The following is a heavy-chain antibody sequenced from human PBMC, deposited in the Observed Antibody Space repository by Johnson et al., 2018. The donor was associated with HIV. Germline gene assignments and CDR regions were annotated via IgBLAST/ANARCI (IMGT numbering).Heavy chain of an antibody. CDR2: IGTAGDT. Sequence: EVQLVESGGGLVQPGGSLRLSCAASGFTFSSYDMHWVRQATGKGLEWVSAIGTAGDTYYPGSVKGRFTISRDNSRDTLSLQMNSLRVEDTALYYCARARLLWFRELWPHDAFDSWGQGTKVTVSS. CDR1: GFTFSSYD. CDR3: ARARLLWFRELWPHDAFDS. J-gene: IGHJ3*02. V-gene: IGHV3-13*01. D-gene: IGHD3-10*01.